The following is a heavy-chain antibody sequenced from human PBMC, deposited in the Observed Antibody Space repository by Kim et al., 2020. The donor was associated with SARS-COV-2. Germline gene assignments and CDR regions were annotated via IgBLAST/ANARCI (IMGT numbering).Heavy chain of an antibody. D-gene: IGHD1-1*01. J-gene: IGHJ4*02. CDR3: ARDSGTTGIGFDY. Sequence: AQRLQGRVPVTTATSTSTAYMELRSLRSDDTAVYYCARDSGTTGIGFDYWGQGTLVTVSS. V-gene: IGHV1-18*01.